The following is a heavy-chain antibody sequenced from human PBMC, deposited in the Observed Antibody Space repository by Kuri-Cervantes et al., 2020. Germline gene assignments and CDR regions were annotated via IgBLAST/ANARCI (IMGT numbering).Heavy chain of an antibody. D-gene: IGHD6-6*01. CDR1: GFTFSSFA. Sequence: GESLKISCAASGFTFSSFAMHWVRQATGKGLEWVAVTSFDGSKKYYADSVKGRFTISRDNSKNTLYLQMNSLRAEDTAVYYCARDRPADYWGQGTLVTVSS. V-gene: IGHV3-30*04. CDR2: TSFDGSKK. J-gene: IGHJ4*02. CDR3: ARDRPADY.